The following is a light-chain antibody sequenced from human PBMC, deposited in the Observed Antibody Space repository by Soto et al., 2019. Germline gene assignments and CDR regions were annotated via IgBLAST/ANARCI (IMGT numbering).Light chain of an antibody. CDR3: SSYTSSSTLVV. V-gene: IGLV2-14*01. CDR1: SSDASGYNY. CDR2: DVS. Sequence: QSVLTQPASVSGSPGQSITISCTGTSSDASGYNYVSWYQQHPGKAPKLMIYDVSNRPSGVSNRFSGSKSGNTASLTISGLQAEDEADYYCSSYTSSSTLVVFGGGTKLTVL. J-gene: IGLJ2*01.